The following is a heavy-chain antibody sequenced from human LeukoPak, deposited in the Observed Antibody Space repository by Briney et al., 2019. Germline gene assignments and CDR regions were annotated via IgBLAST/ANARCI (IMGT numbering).Heavy chain of an antibody. D-gene: IGHD6-19*01. CDR2: IYYSGST. CDR3: ARVGQWLVNY. V-gene: IGHV4-59*01. J-gene: IGHJ4*02. CDR1: GGSISSYY. Sequence: PSETLSLTCTVSGGSISSYYWSWIRQAPGKGLEWIGYIYYSGSTNYNPSLKSRVTISVGTSKNQFSLKLNSVTAADTAVYYCARVGQWLVNYWGRGTLVTVSS.